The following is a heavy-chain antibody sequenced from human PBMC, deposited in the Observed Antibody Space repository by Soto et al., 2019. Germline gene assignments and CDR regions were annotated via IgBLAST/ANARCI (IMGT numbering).Heavy chain of an antibody. CDR1: GYSFATHW. CDR3: ARSQFDYIWGTSGYFDS. CDR2: IYPGDSDA. J-gene: IGHJ4*02. V-gene: IGHV5-51*01. Sequence: GESLKISCKGSGYSFATHWVGWVRQMPGKGLEWMGIIYPGDSDARYSPSFQGQVTISADESITTAYLQWTSLKASDTAMYYCARSQFDYIWGTSGYFDSWGQGTLVTVSS. D-gene: IGHD3-16*01.